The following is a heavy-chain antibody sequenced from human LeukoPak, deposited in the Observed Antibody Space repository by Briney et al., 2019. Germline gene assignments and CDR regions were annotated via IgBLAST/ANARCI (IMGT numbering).Heavy chain of an antibody. V-gene: IGHV1-69*13. Sequence: GASVKVSCKASGGTFSSYAISWVRQAPGQGLEWMGGIIPIFGTANYAQKFQGRVTITADESTSTAYMELSSLRSEDTAVYYCARVHSSSIFYYYMDVWGKGTTVTVSS. J-gene: IGHJ6*03. D-gene: IGHD6-6*01. CDR1: GGTFSSYA. CDR2: IIPIFGTA. CDR3: ARVHSSSIFYYYMDV.